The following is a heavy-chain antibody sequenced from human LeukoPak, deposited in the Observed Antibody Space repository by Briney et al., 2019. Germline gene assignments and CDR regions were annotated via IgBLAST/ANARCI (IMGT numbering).Heavy chain of an antibody. CDR1: GCSFIGFW. D-gene: IGHD1-26*01. Sequence: GESLKISCKGSGCSFIGFWIAWVRPRPGKGLEWMGTIYPGDSDIRYSPSFQGQVSMSADKSISTAYLQWSSLKASDTATYYCAKSIVGATGAYRHWGQGTRVTVSS. CDR3: AKSIVGATGAYRH. CDR2: IYPGDSDI. V-gene: IGHV5-51*01. J-gene: IGHJ4*02.